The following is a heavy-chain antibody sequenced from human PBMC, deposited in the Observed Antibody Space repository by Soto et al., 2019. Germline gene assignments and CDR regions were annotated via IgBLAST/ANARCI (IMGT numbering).Heavy chain of an antibody. J-gene: IGHJ6*02. CDR1: GGSVSSGSYY. V-gene: IGHV4-61*01. CDR3: ARDTGVVVAATSYYYYGTDV. CDR2: IYYSGST. D-gene: IGHD2-15*01. Sequence: SETLSLTCTVSGGSVSSGSYYWSWIRQPPGKGLEWIGYIYYSGSTNYNPSLKSRVTISVDTSKNQFSLKLSSVTAADTAVYCCARDTGVVVAATSYYYYGTDVWGQGTTVTVSS.